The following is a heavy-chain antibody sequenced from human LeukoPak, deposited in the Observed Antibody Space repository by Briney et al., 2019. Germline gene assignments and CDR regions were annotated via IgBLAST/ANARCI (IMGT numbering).Heavy chain of an antibody. CDR2: INPSGGST. D-gene: IGHD5-18*01. CDR3: ARVETAMGRYFDY. Sequence: ASVTVSFKTSGYIFNVYYMHWVRQAPGQGLEWMGIINPSGGSTSYAQKFQGRVTMTRDTSTSTVYMELSSLRSEDTAVYYCARVETAMGRYFDYWGQGTLVTVSS. CDR1: GYIFNVYY. V-gene: IGHV1-46*02. J-gene: IGHJ4*02.